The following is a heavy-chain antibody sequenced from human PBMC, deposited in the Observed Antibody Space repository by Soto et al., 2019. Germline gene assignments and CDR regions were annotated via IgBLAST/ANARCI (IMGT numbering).Heavy chain of an antibody. Sequence: SETLSLTCAVYGGSFSGYYWSWIRQPPGKGLEWIGEINHSGSTNYNPSLKSRVTISVDTSKNQFSLKLSSVTAADTAVYYCARGGRAILGEEQQLVYFDYWGQGTLVTVSS. CDR1: GGSFSGYY. CDR3: ARGGRAILGEEQQLVYFDY. CDR2: INHSGST. J-gene: IGHJ4*02. V-gene: IGHV4-34*01. D-gene: IGHD6-13*01.